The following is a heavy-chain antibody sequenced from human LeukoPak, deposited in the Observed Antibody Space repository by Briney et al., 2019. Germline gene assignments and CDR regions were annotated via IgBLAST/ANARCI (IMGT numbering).Heavy chain of an antibody. CDR3: ARPGYRSRYFDY. CDR2: INPGDSET. J-gene: IGHJ4*02. CDR1: GYSFTSYW. D-gene: IGHD6-19*01. Sequence: GESLKISCKGSGYSFTSYWIGWVRRMPGKGLEWMGIINPGDSETKYSPSFQGQVTISADKSISTAYLQWSSLKASDTAMYYCARPGYRSRYFDYWGQGTLVTVSS. V-gene: IGHV5-51*01.